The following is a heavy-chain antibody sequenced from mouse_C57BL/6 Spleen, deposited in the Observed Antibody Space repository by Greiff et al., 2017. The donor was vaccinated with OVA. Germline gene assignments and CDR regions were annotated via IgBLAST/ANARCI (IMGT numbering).Heavy chain of an antibody. J-gene: IGHJ4*01. CDR3: ADGSYAMDY. CDR2: IYPGDGDT. D-gene: IGHD1-1*01. V-gene: IGHV1-82*01. Sequence: QVQLKESGPELVKPGASVKISCKASGYAFSSSWMNWVKQRPGKGLEWIGRIYPGDGDTNYNGKFKGKATLTADKSSSTAYMQLSSLTSEDSAVYFCADGSYAMDYWGQGTSVTVSS. CDR1: GYAFSSSW.